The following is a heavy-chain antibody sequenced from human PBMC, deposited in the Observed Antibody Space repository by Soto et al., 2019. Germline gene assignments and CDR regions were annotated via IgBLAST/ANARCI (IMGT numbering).Heavy chain of an antibody. J-gene: IGHJ4*02. D-gene: IGHD5-12*01. V-gene: IGHV4-59*01. Sequence: ETLSLTCTVSGGSISSYYWSWIRQPPGKGLEWIGYIYYSGSTNYNPSLKSRVTISVDTSKNQFSLKLSSVTAADTAVYYCARVILNSGYDLYFDYWGQGTLVTVSS. CDR1: GGSISSYY. CDR3: ARVILNSGYDLYFDY. CDR2: IYYSGST.